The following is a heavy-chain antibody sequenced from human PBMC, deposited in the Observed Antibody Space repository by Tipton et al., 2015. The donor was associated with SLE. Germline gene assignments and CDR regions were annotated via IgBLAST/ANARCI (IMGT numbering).Heavy chain of an antibody. J-gene: IGHJ4*02. CDR3: AGGRYYDFWSGYSAFGFDY. Sequence: QVQLVQSGAEVKKPGASVKVSCKASGYTFTSYDINWVRQATGQGLEWMGWMNPNSGNTGYAQKFQGRVTMTRNTSISTAYMELSSLRSEDTAVYYCAGGRYYDFWSGYSAFGFDYWGQGTLVTVSS. V-gene: IGHV1-8*01. D-gene: IGHD3-3*01. CDR1: GYTFTSYD. CDR2: MNPNSGNT.